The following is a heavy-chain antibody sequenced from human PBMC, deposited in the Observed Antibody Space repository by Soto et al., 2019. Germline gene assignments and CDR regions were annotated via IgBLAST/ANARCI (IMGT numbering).Heavy chain of an antibody. CDR2: ISAYNGNT. CDR1: GYTFTSYG. D-gene: IGHD5-18*01. J-gene: IGHJ4*02. CDR3: ASEWGVVADTAMVT. Sequence: ASVKVSCKASGYTFTSYGISWVRQAPGQGLEWMGWISAYNGNTNYAQKLQGRVTMTTDTSTSTAYMERRSLRSDDTAVYYCASEWGVVADTAMVTWGQGTLVTVSS. V-gene: IGHV1-18*01.